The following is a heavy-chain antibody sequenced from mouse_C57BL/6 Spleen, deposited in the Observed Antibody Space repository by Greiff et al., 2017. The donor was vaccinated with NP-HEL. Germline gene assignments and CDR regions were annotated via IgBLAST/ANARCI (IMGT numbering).Heavy chain of an antibody. CDR1: GYSFTGYF. CDR3: AGYDYDDGFAY. J-gene: IGHJ3*01. Sequence: EVKLMESGPELVKPGDSVKISCKASGYSFTGYFMNWVMQSHGKSLEWIGRINPYNGDTFYNQKFKGKATLTVDKSSSTAHMELRSLTAEDSAVYYCAGYDYDDGFAYWGQGTLVTVSA. CDR2: INPYNGDT. V-gene: IGHV1-20*01. D-gene: IGHD2-4*01.